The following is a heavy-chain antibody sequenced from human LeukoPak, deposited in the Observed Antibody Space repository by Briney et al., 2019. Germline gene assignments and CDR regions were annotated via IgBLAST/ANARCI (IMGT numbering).Heavy chain of an antibody. CDR1: PYYFINFW. V-gene: IGHV5-51*01. J-gene: IGHJ1*01. CDR2: IYPADSDT. Sequence: GESLQISCKDSPYYFINFWIGWVRQMPGKGLEWMGIIYPADSDTRYNPSSQGHVTISADRSASTAYLQWHSLKASDTAIYYCARGINDEYFQSWGQGTLVTVSS. D-gene: IGHD2/OR15-2a*01. CDR3: ARGINDEYFQS.